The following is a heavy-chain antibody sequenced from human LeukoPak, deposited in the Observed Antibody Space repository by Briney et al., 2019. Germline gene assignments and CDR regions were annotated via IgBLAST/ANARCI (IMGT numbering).Heavy chain of an antibody. CDR1: GFTFSSYS. J-gene: IGHJ4*02. CDR3: ARGRGYRDYDRPLDY. V-gene: IGHV3-21*04. CDR2: ISSSSSYI. Sequence: GGSLRLSCAASGFTFSSYSMNWVRQAPGKGLEWVSSISSSSSYIYYADSVKGRFTTSRDNSKNTLYVQMNSLRAEDTAIYYCARGRGYRDYDRPLDYWGQGTLVTVSP. D-gene: IGHD5-12*01.